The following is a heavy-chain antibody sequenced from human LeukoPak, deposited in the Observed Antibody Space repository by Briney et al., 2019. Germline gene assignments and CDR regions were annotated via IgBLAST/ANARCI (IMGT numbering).Heavy chain of an antibody. CDR1: GGSISSYY. D-gene: IGHD6-13*01. V-gene: IGHV4-59*01. CDR3: ARDRTIIAAAGRYYYYGMDV. Sequence: SETLSLTCTVSGGSISSYYRSWIRQPPGKGLEWIGYIYYSGSTNYNPSLKSRVTISVDTSKNQFSLKLSTVTAADTAVYYCARDRTIIAAAGRYYYYGMDVWGQGTTVTVSS. J-gene: IGHJ6*02. CDR2: IYYSGST.